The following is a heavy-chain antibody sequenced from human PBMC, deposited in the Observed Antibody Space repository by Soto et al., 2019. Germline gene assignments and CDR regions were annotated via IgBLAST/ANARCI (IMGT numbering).Heavy chain of an antibody. CDR2: IYYSGST. V-gene: IGHV4-59*12. CDR1: GGPRSEYN. D-gene: IGHD6-19*01. J-gene: IGHJ4*02. CDR3: ARFVGIAVAGMFFFDY. Sequence: PSETLSLTCAVSGGPRSEYNWSWIRQPPGKGLEWIGYIYYSGSTNYNPSLKSRVTISVDTSKNQFSLKLSSVTAADTAVYYCARFVGIAVAGMFFFDYWAQGTLVTVSS.